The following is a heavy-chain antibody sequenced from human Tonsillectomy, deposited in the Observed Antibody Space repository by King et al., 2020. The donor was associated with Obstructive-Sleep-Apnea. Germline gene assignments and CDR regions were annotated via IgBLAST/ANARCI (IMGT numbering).Heavy chain of an antibody. D-gene: IGHD3-10*01. CDR3: ARTLWPYFDY. Sequence: VQLQESGPGLVKPSETLSLTCTVSGGSISSYYWSWIRPPPGKGLAWIGYIYYSGSTNYNPSLKSRVTISVDTSKNQFSLKLSSVTAADTAVYYCARTLWPYFDYWGQGTLVTVSS. J-gene: IGHJ4*02. V-gene: IGHV4-59*01. CDR2: IYYSGST. CDR1: GGSISSYY.